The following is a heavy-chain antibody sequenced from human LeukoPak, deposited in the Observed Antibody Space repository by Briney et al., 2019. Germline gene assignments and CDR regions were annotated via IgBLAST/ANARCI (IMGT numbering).Heavy chain of an antibody. J-gene: IGHJ1*01. CDR2: IYYSGST. Sequence: SETLSLTCTVSGGSISSGGYYWSWIRQHPGKGLEWIGYIYYSGSTYYNPSLKSRVTISVDTSKNQFSLKLSSVTAADTAVYYCARGSRPGVVPPGPDWGQGTLVTVSS. D-gene: IGHD2-2*01. V-gene: IGHV4-31*03. CDR1: GGSISSGGYY. CDR3: ARGSRPGVVPPGPD.